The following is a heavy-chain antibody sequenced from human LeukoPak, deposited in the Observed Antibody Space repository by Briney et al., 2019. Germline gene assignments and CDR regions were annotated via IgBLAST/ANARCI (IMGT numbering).Heavy chain of an antibody. J-gene: IGHJ3*02. D-gene: IGHD3-22*01. CDR1: GFTVSSNY. V-gene: IGHV3-66*02. Sequence: GGSLRLSCAASGFTVSSNYITWVRQAPGKGLEWVSVIYSGGSTYYADSVKGRFTLSRDNSMNTLYLQMNSLRPEDTAVYYCARDYTMIVLVNDAFDIWGQGTMVTVSS. CDR3: ARDYTMIVLVNDAFDI. CDR2: IYSGGST.